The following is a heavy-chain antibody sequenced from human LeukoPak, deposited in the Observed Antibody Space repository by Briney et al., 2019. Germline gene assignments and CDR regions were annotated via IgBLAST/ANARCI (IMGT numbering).Heavy chain of an antibody. CDR1: GFTFSSYW. J-gene: IGHJ4*02. CDR2: IKQDGSEK. CDR3: ATDTSSSPLSPLDY. Sequence: GGSLRLSCAASGFTFSSYWMSWVRQAPGKGLEWVANIKQDGSEKYYVDSVKGRFTISRDNAKNTLSLQMNSLRGEDTAVYYCATDTSSSPLSPLDYWGQGTLVTVSS. D-gene: IGHD6-6*01. V-gene: IGHV3-7*01.